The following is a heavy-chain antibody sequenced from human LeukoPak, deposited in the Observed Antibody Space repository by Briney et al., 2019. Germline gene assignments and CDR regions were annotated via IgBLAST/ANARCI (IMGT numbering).Heavy chain of an antibody. V-gene: IGHV4-61*05. CDR1: GGSTSSTIYY. CDR3: ARTNGITMNYGMDV. D-gene: IGHD3-22*01. CDR2: IYYSGST. Sequence: SETLSLTCTVSGGSTSSTIYYWGWIRQPPGKGLEWIGYIYYSGSTNYNPSLKSRVTISVDTSKNQFSLKLSSVTAADTAVYYCARTNGITMNYGMDVWGQGTTVTVSS. J-gene: IGHJ6*02.